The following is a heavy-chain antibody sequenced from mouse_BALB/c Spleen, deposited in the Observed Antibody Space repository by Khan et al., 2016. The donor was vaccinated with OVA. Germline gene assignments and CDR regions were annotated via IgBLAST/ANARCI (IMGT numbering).Heavy chain of an antibody. CDR3: ATSYFCGYYFDY. Sequence: EVELVESGGGLVQPGGSRKLSCAASGFTFSSYGMHWVRQAPEKGLEWVAYISDDSNTIYYADTVKGRFTISRDNPKNTLFLQMTSLMSEDTARYYCATSYFCGYYFDYWGPGTTLTVSS. V-gene: IGHV5-17*02. CDR2: ISDDSNTI. CDR1: GFTFSSYG. D-gene: IGHD1-1*01. J-gene: IGHJ2*01.